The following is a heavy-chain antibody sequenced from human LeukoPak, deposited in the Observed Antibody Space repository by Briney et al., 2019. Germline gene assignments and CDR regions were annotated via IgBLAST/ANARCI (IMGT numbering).Heavy chain of an antibody. CDR2: INPNSGGT. CDR3: ASGSSGYGGPFDY. D-gene: IGHD3-22*01. Sequence: ASVKVSCKASGYTFTSYGISWVRQAPGQGLEWMGWINPNSGGTNYAQKFQGWVTMTRDTSISTAYMELSRLRSDDTAVYYCASGSSGYGGPFDYWGQGTLVTVSS. J-gene: IGHJ4*02. CDR1: GYTFTSYG. V-gene: IGHV1-2*04.